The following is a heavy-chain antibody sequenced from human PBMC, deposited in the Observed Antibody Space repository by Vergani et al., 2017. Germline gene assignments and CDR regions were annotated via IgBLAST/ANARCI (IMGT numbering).Heavy chain of an antibody. CDR2: IYYSGST. D-gene: IGHD3-22*01. CDR1: GGSISSSSYY. J-gene: IGHJ4*02. CDR3: ARDAAYDSSFSFDY. V-gene: IGHV4-39*02. Sequence: QLQLQESGPGLVKPSETLSLTCTVSGGSISSSSYYWGWIRQPPGKGLEWIGSIYYSGSTYYNPSLKSRVTISVDTSKNQFSLKLSSVTAADTAVYYCARDAAYDSSFSFDYWGQGTLVTVSS.